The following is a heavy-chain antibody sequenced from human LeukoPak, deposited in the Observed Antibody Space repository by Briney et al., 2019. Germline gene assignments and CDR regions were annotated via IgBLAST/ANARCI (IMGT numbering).Heavy chain of an antibody. J-gene: IGHJ4*02. D-gene: IGHD1-26*01. CDR1: GGSISSYY. CDR2: IYTSGST. Sequence: SETLSLTRTVSGGSISSYYWSWIRQPAGKGLEWIGRIYTSGSTNYNASLKSRVSMSVDTSKNQFSLKLSSATAADTAVFYCARENSGSYREFDYWGQGTLVTVSS. CDR3: ARENSGSYREFDY. V-gene: IGHV4-4*07.